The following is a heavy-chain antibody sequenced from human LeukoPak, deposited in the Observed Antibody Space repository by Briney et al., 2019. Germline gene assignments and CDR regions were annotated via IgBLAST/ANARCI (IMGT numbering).Heavy chain of an antibody. V-gene: IGHV4-4*07. CDR3: ARDRNDFWSGPYYYYYMDV. Sequence: SETLSLTCTVSGGSISSYYWSWIRQPAGKGLEWIGRIYTSGGTNYNPSLKSRVTMSVDTSKNQFSLKLSSVTAADTAVYYCARDRNDFWSGPYYYYYMDVWGKGTTVTVSS. CDR2: IYTSGGT. J-gene: IGHJ6*03. D-gene: IGHD3-3*01. CDR1: GGSISSYY.